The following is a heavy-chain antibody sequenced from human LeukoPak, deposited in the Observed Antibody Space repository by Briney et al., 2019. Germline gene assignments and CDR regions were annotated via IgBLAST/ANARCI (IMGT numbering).Heavy chain of an antibody. V-gene: IGHV4-34*01. CDR3: ARGPRRLLWFGDKIFDY. CDR1: GGSFSGYY. CDR2: INHSGST. J-gene: IGHJ4*02. Sequence: SETLSLTCAAYGGSFSGYYWSWIRQPPGKGLEWIGEINHSGSTNYNPSLKSRVTISVDTSKNQFSLKLSSVTAADTAVYYCARGPRRLLWFGDKIFDYWGQGTLVTVSS. D-gene: IGHD3-10*01.